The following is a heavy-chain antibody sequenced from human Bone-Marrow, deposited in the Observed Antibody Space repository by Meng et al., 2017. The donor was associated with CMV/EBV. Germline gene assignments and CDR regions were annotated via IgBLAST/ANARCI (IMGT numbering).Heavy chain of an antibody. D-gene: IGHD4-11*01. CDR2: VDPEDGET. CDR3: SPVTTFNYYVLEV. CDR1: GYTLSDFS. V-gene: IGHV1-24*01. J-gene: IGHJ6*02. Sequence: ASVKVSCKVSGYTLSDFSIHWVRQAPGKGLEWMGGVDPEDGETIYPQNFQGRVSMTEDTSTDTAYMELRSLRSEDTAVYYCSPVTTFNYYVLEVWGRGTTATVSS.